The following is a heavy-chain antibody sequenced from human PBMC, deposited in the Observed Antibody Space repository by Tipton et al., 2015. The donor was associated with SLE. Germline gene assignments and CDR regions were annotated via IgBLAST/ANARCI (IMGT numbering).Heavy chain of an antibody. CDR2: IYYSGGT. CDR3: ARNKAVAGTVIEY. V-gene: IGHV4-61*08. Sequence: TLSLTCSVSGGSISSGGYYWSWIRQHPGKGLEWIGYIYYSGGTNYIPSLKSRVTMSVDTSKNQFSLKLTSLTAADTALYYCARNKAVAGTVIEYWGPGTLVTVSS. D-gene: IGHD6-19*01. J-gene: IGHJ4*02. CDR1: GGSISSGGYY.